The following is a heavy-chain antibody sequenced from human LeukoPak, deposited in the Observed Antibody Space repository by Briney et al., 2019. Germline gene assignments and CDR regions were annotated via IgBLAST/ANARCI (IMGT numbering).Heavy chain of an antibody. Sequence: GGSLRLSCAASGFSFIRSSMSWVRQAPGKGLEWVSSITGSSTYTYYADSVKGRFTISRDNAEKSVYLQMNSLRAEDTAVYYCAREYYYDDNAGTYWGQGTLVTVSS. V-gene: IGHV3-21*01. J-gene: IGHJ4*02. CDR2: ITGSSTYT. D-gene: IGHD3-22*01. CDR3: AREYYYDDNAGTY. CDR1: GFSFIRSS.